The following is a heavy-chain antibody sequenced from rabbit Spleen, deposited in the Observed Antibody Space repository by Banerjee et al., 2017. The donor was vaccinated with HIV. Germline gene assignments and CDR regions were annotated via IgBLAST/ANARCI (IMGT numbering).Heavy chain of an antibody. D-gene: IGHD5-1*01. CDR1: GVSFSISSY. Sequence: QSLEESGGDLVKPGASLTLTCTASGVSFSISSYMCWVRQAPGKGLEWIACIDAGSGTTYYATWAKGRFTISSHDAQNTLYLQLNSLTAADTATYFCARAGVYVELDLWGQGTLVTVS. J-gene: IGHJ4*01. CDR3: ARAGVYVELDL. V-gene: IGHV1S40*01. CDR2: IDAGSGTT.